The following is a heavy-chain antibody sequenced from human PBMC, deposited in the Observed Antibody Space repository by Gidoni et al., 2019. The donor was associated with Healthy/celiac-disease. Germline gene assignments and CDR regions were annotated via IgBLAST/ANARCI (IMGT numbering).Heavy chain of an antibody. J-gene: IGHJ4*02. CDR1: GSTFPRYY. V-gene: IGHV1-46*03. D-gene: IGHD3-16*02. CDR2: INPSGSST. Sequence: QVQLVQSGAEVKKPGASVKVSCKASGSTFPRYYMHWVRQAPGQGLEWMGIINPSGSSTSYAQKFQGRVTMTRDTSTSTVYMELSSLRSEDTAVYYCARERPIVVHWGGDRQGLDYWGQGTLVTVSS. CDR3: ARERPIVVHWGGDRQGLDY.